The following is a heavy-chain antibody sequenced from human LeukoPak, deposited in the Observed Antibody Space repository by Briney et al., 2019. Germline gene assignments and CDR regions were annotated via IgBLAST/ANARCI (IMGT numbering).Heavy chain of an antibody. J-gene: IGHJ4*02. CDR3: ARTYYDSSGYQVFDY. CDR1: GGTFSSYA. CDR2: IIPIFGTA. D-gene: IGHD3-22*01. Sequence: SVKVSCKASGGTFSSYAIGWVRQAPGQGLEWMGGIIPIFGTANYAQKFQGRVTITTDVSTSTAYMELSSLRSEDTAVYYCARTYYDSSGYQVFDYWGQGTLVTVSS. V-gene: IGHV1-69*05.